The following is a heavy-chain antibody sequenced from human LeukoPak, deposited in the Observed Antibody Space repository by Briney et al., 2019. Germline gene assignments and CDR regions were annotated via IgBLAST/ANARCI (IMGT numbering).Heavy chain of an antibody. CDR2: IYSGGST. V-gene: IGHV3-66*01. J-gene: IGHJ5*02. D-gene: IGHD1-1*01. CDR1: GFPFSTYG. CDR3: ARISHWNVLA. Sequence: GGSLRLSCAASGFPFSTYGMNWVRQAPGKGLEWVSLIYSGGSTYYADSVKGRFTISRDNSKNTLYLQMNSLRAEDTAVYYCARISHWNVLAWGQGTLVTVSS.